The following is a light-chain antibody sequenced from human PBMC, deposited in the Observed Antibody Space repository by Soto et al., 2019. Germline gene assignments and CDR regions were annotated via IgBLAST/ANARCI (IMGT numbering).Light chain of an antibody. Sequence: IEMTQSPSTLSASLGDRVTITCRASQSISSWLAWYQQKPGKAPKLLIYDASSLESGVPSRFRGSGSGTEFTLTISSLQPDDFETYYCQHYNSYSEVFGQGTKVDIK. CDR2: DAS. J-gene: IGKJ1*01. CDR1: QSISSW. CDR3: QHYNSYSEV. V-gene: IGKV1-5*01.